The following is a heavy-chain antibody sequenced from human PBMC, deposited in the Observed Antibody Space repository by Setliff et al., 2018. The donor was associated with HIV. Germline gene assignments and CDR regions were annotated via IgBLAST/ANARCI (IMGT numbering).Heavy chain of an antibody. CDR2: IKSKTDGGTT. D-gene: IGHD3-22*01. V-gene: IGHV3-15*01. CDR3: TTEARITMIVVALPRGYFDY. J-gene: IGHJ4*02. CDR1: GFTFSNAW. Sequence: GGSLRLSCAASGFTFSNAWMSWVRQAPGKGLEWVGRIKSKTDGGTTDHAAPVKGRFTISRDDSKNTLYLQMNSLKTEDTAVYYCTTEARITMIVVALPRGYFDYWGQGTLVTVSS.